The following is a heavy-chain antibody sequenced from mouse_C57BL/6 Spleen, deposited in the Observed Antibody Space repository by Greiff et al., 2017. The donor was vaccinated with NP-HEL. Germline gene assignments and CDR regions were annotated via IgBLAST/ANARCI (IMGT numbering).Heavy chain of an antibody. CDR1: GYTFTSYW. D-gene: IGHD3-2*02. CDR3: ARVDSSGYEGWFAY. J-gene: IGHJ3*01. CDR2: IDPSDSYT. V-gene: IGHV1-50*01. Sequence: VQLQQPGAELVKPGASVKLSCKASGYTFTSYWMQWVKQRPGQGLEWIGEIDPSDSYTNYNQKFKGKATLTVDTSSSTAYMQLSSLISEDSAVYYCARVDSSGYEGWFAYWGQGTLVTVSA.